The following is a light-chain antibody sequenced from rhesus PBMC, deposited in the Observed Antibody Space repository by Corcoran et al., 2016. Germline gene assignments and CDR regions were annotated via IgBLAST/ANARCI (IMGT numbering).Light chain of an antibody. V-gene: IGKV1-74*01. Sequence: DIQMTQSTSSLSASVGDRVTITCRASENVNNYLHWYQQKPGKAPKLLIYAASTLQSGVPSRFSGNGAGTDYTFTISSLQPEDVATYYCQHSYGTPLTFGGGTKVEIK. CDR1: ENVNNY. CDR3: QHSYGTPLT. J-gene: IGKJ4*01. CDR2: AAS.